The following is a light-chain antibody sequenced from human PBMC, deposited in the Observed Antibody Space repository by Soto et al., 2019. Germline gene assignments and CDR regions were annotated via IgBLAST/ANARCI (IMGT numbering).Light chain of an antibody. CDR3: QQRSNWPPIT. CDR2: DAS. Sequence: PVATAPLSCMARPSVTNFLAWYQQKPGQAPRLLIYDASNRATGIPARFSGSGSGTDFTLTISSLEAEDFAVYYCQQRSNWPPITFGQGTRLEIK. J-gene: IGKJ5*01. V-gene: IGKV3-11*01. CDR1: PSVTNF.